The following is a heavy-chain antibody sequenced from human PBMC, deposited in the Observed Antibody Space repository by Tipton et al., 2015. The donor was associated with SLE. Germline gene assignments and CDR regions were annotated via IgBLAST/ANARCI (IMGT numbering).Heavy chain of an antibody. Sequence: SLRLSCAASGFTFSSYAMHWVRQAPGKGLEWVAVISYDGSNKYYADSVKGRFTISRDNSKNTLYLQMNSLRAEDTAVYYCARSYTAMVRGIVESPPYWGQGTLVTVSS. D-gene: IGHD5-18*01. J-gene: IGHJ4*02. V-gene: IGHV3-30-3*01. CDR2: ISYDGSNK. CDR1: GFTFSSYA. CDR3: ARSYTAMVRGIVESPPY.